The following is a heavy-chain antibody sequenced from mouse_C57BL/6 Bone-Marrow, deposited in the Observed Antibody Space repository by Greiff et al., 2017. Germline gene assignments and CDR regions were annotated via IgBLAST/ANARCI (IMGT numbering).Heavy chain of an antibody. D-gene: IGHD2-3*01. Sequence: QVQLQQPGAELVKPGASVKMSCKASGYTFTSYWITWVKQRPGQGLEWIGDIYPGSGSTNYNEKFKSKATLTVDTSSSTAYMQLSSLTSEDSAVYYCARIYDGYYDYYAIDYWGQGTSVTVSS. J-gene: IGHJ4*01. CDR2: IYPGSGST. V-gene: IGHV1-55*01. CDR3: ARIYDGYYDYYAIDY. CDR1: GYTFTSYW.